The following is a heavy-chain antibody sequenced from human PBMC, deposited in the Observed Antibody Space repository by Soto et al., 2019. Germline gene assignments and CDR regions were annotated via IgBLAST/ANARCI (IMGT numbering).Heavy chain of an antibody. CDR2: ISAYNGNT. J-gene: IGHJ4*02. CDR3: ARDSRMITFGGVTPLDY. V-gene: IGHV1-18*01. D-gene: IGHD3-16*01. CDR1: GYTFTSYG. Sequence: ASVKVSCKASGYTFTSYGISWVRQAPGQGLEWMGWISAYNGNTNYAQKLQGRVTMTTDTSTSTAYMELRSLRSDDTAVYYCARDSRMITFGGVTPLDYWGQGTLVTV.